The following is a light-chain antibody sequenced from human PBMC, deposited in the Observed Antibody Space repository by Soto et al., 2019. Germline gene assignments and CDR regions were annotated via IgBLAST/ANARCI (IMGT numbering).Light chain of an antibody. CDR1: QSVASNY. J-gene: IGKJ3*01. V-gene: IGKV3-20*01. CDR2: AAS. Sequence: EIVLTQSPGTLSLSPGERATLSCRASQSVASNYLAWYQQRPGQAPRLLMYAASSSAAGVPDRFSGSGSGTDFTLTISRLEPEDFAGFFCHQYGRSPIFTFGPGTTVDIK. CDR3: HQYGRSPIFT.